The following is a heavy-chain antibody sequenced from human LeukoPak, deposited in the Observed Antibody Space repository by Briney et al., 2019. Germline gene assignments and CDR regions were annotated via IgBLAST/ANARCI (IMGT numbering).Heavy chain of an antibody. CDR3: AIHVYGDMTGY. CDR2: VYPGDSTT. Sequence: GESLKISCQASGYSFTDYWIGWVRQVPGGSLDWMGIVYPGDSTTRYGPSFQGHVTISADESTTTAYLQWTTLQASDTAIYYCAIHVYGDMTGYWGQGTLVTVSS. D-gene: IGHD4-17*01. J-gene: IGHJ4*02. V-gene: IGHV5-51*01. CDR1: GYSFTDYW.